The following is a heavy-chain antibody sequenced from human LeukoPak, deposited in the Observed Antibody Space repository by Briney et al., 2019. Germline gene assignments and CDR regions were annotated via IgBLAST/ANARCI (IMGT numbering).Heavy chain of an antibody. CDR2: ISAYNGNT. Sequence: ASVKVSCKASGYTFTSYGISWVRQAPGQGLEWMGWISAYNGNTNYAQKLQGRVTMTTDTSTSTAYMELRSLRSDDTAVYYCARASSSYTRYYYYYYMDVWGKGTTVTISS. D-gene: IGHD6-13*01. CDR1: GYTFTSYG. J-gene: IGHJ6*03. CDR3: ARASSSYTRYYYYYYMDV. V-gene: IGHV1-18*01.